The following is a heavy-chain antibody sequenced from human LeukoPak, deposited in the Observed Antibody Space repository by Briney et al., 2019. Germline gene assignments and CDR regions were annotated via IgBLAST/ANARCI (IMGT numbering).Heavy chain of an antibody. J-gene: IGHJ4*02. D-gene: IGHD1-26*01. V-gene: IGHV3-23*01. CDR3: AKGKGTGSYYYVDY. CDR2: ISNSGGTI. Sequence: GGSLRLACAASGFTFSNYAMSWVRQAPGEGLEWVSAISNSGGTIHYADSVKGRFTISRDNSKNTLYLQMNSLTAEDTAVYHCAKGKGTGSYYYVDYWGQGTLVIVSS. CDR1: GFTFSNYA.